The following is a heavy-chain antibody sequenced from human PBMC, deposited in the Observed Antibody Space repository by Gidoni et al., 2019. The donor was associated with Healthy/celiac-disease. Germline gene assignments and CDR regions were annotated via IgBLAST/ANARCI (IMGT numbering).Heavy chain of an antibody. D-gene: IGHD6-13*01. CDR3: AAEFIAAAGNFDY. CDR1: GFTFTSSA. Sequence: QMQLVQSGPEVKKPGTSVTVSCKASGFTFTSSAVQWVRQARGQRLEWIGWIVVGSGNTNYAQKFQERVTITRDMSTSTAYMELSSLRSEDTAVYYCAAEFIAAAGNFDYWGQGTLVTVSS. CDR2: IVVGSGNT. J-gene: IGHJ4*02. V-gene: IGHV1-58*01.